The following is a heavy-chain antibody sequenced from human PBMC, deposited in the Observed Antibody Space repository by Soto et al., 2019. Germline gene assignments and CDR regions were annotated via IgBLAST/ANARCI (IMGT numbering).Heavy chain of an antibody. CDR3: AKDNCSGGSCLDYYYMDV. CDR2: ISYDGSNK. V-gene: IGHV3-30*18. Sequence: QVQLVESGGGVVQPGRSLRLSCAASGFTFSSYGMHWVRQAPGKGLEWVAVISYDGSNKYYADSVKGRFTISRDNSKNPLYLQMNSLRAEDTAVYYCAKDNCSGGSCLDYYYMDVWGKGTTVTVSS. J-gene: IGHJ6*03. D-gene: IGHD2-15*01. CDR1: GFTFSSYG.